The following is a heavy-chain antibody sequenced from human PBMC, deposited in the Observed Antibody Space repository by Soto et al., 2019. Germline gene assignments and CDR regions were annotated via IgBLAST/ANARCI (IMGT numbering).Heavy chain of an antibody. CDR1: GFTFISYA. V-gene: IGHV3-30*14. CDR3: ARGGGSGYGDTRGAS. J-gene: IGHJ5*02. D-gene: IGHD5-12*01. CDR2: ISYDGSNK. Sequence: QVQLVESGGGVVQSGRSLRLSCAASGFTFISYAMHWVRQAPGKGLEWLAVISYDGSNKYYADSVKGRFTISRDNSKNTLYLQMNSLRADDTAVYYCARGGGSGYGDTRGASWGQGTLVTVSS.